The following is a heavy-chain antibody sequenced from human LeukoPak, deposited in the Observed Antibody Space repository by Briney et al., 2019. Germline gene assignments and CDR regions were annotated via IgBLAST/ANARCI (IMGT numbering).Heavy chain of an antibody. Sequence: GGSLRLSCAASGFTFSDYYMSWIRQAPGKGLEWVSYISSSSSYTNYADSVKGRFTISRDNAKNSLYLQMNSLRAEDTAVYYCAREFAERGYSYGYYFDYWGQGTLVTVSS. V-gene: IGHV3-11*06. CDR1: GFTFSDYY. D-gene: IGHD5-18*01. CDR2: ISSSSSYT. CDR3: AREFAERGYSYGYYFDY. J-gene: IGHJ4*02.